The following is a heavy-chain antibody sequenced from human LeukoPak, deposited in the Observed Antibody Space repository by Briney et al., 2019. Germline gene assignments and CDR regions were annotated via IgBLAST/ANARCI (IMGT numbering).Heavy chain of an antibody. CDR2: ISGSADRT. V-gene: IGHV3-23*01. Sequence: GGSLRLSCAASGFSFSTYAMSWVRQAPGKGLEWVSAISGSADRTSDPDSVKGRANRTYYADSVKGRFTISRDNSNNTLYLQMNSLRAEDTAVYYCAKVASLVGASFDYWGQGTLVTVSS. CDR1: GFSFSTYA. CDR3: AKVASLVGASFDY. D-gene: IGHD1-26*01. J-gene: IGHJ4*02.